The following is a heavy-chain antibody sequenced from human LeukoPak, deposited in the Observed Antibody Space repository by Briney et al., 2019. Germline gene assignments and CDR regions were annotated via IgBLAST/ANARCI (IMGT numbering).Heavy chain of an antibody. Sequence: GESLKISWQGSGYSFTSYWISWVRQMPGKGVEWMGRIDPSDSYTNYSPSFRGHVTLSADKSISTAYLQWSSLKASDTAMYYCAREPPKRYSGYDPTGWFDPWGQGTLVTVSS. V-gene: IGHV5-10-1*01. D-gene: IGHD5-12*01. CDR1: GYSFTSYW. CDR2: IDPSDSYT. J-gene: IGHJ5*02. CDR3: AREPPKRYSGYDPTGWFDP.